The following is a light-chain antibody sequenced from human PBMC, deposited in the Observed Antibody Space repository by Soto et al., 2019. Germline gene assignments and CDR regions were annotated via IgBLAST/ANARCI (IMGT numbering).Light chain of an antibody. CDR3: QQRSNWPPIT. J-gene: IGKJ5*01. CDR1: QSLSSY. Sequence: EIVLTQSPATVSLSPGERATLSCRASQSLSSYLAWYQQKPGQAPRLLIYDASNRANGIPARFTGSGSGTDFTLTISSLEPEDFAVYYCQQRSNWPPITFGQGTRLEIK. V-gene: IGKV3-11*01. CDR2: DAS.